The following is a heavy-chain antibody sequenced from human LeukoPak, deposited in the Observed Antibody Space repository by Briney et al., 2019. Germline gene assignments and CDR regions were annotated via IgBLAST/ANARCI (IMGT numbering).Heavy chain of an antibody. V-gene: IGHV4-38-2*01. D-gene: IGHD3-22*01. CDR1: GYSISSGYY. CDR2: IYHSGST. Sequence: SETLSLTCAVSGYSISSGYYWGWIRQPPGKGLEWIGSIYHSGSTYYNPSLKSRVTISVDTSKNQFSLKLSSVTAADTAVYYCARRQGQGGNCYYDSSGQVDYWGQGTLVTVSS. J-gene: IGHJ4*02. CDR3: ARRQGQGGNCYYDSSGQVDY.